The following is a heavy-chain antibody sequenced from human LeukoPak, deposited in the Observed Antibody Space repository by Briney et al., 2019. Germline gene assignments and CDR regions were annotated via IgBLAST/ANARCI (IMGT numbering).Heavy chain of an antibody. CDR1: GFTFSSYA. Sequence: PGGSLRLSCAASGFTFSSYAMSWVRQAPGKGLEWVSAISGSGGSTYYADSVKDRFTISRDNSKNTLYLQMNSLRAEDTAVYYCAKRPTDFWSGYSPFDYWGQGTLVTVSS. V-gene: IGHV3-23*01. CDR3: AKRPTDFWSGYSPFDY. J-gene: IGHJ4*02. CDR2: ISGSGGST. D-gene: IGHD3-3*01.